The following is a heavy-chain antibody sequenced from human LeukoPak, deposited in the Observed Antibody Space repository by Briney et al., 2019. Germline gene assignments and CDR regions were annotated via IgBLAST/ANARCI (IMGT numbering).Heavy chain of an antibody. D-gene: IGHD6-13*01. Sequence: GGSLRLSCAVSGFSVSGYWMTWVRQAPGKGLEWVANIKQDGSEKDYVDSVKGRFTISRDNAENSLFLQMNSLRVEDTAVYYCAREWQGGIAAAGTRIEGDYWGQGTLVAVSS. J-gene: IGHJ4*02. CDR1: GFSVSGYW. V-gene: IGHV3-7*01. CDR2: IKQDGSEK. CDR3: AREWQGGIAAAGTRIEGDY.